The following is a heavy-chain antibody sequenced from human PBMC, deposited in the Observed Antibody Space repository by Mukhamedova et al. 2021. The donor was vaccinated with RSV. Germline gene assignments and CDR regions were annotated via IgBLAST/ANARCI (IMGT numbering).Heavy chain of an antibody. CDR3: AKRGPFCSSVTCPTGDYQYF. CDR2: ISGSGDST. J-gene: IGHJ2*01. D-gene: IGHD2-2*01. CDR1: NG. Sequence: NGMAWVRQAPGKGLEWVSIISGSGDSTYYASSVKGRFTISRDNSKDTLFLQMDSLRADDTAMYYCAKRGPFCSSVTCPTGDYQYF. V-gene: IGHV3-23*01.